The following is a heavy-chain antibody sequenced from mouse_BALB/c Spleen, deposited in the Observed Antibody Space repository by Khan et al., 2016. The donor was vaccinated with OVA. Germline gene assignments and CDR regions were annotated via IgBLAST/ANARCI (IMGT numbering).Heavy chain of an antibody. CDR3: ARTYFSYGNYGDYYTMDY. CDR1: VFSLTSYG. V-gene: IGHV2-2*02. Sequence: QVQLQQSGPGLVQPSQSLSITCTVSVFSLTSYGVPWVRQSPGKGLEWLGVIWSGGSTDYNSAFISRLTISKDNSKSQVFFKMNSLRANDTAIYYCARTYFSYGNYGDYYTMDYWGQGTSVTVSS. J-gene: IGHJ4*01. D-gene: IGHD2-1*01. CDR2: IWSGGST.